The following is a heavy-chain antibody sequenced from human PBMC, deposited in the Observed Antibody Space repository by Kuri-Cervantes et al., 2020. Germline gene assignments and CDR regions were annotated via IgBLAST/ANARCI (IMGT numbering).Heavy chain of an antibody. V-gene: IGHV1-2*02. J-gene: IGHJ6*02. CDR3: AREVFPTGDYYYGMDV. Sequence: ASVKVSCKASGYTFTGYYMHWVRQAPGQGLEWMGWINPNSGGTNYAQKFQGRVTMTRDTSISTAYMELSSLRSEDTAVYYCAREVFPTGDYYYGMDVWGQGTTVTVSS. CDR2: INPNSGGT. D-gene: IGHD1-14*01. CDR1: GYTFTGYY.